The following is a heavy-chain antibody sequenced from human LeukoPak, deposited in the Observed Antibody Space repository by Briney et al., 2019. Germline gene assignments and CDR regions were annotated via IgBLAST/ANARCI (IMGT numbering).Heavy chain of an antibody. Sequence: SGGSLRLSCAASGFTFSSYWMSWVRQAPGKGLEWVANIKQDGSEKSYVDSVRGRFTISRDNAKNSLYLQMNSLRAEDTALYYCARAGGRLVPAAVRFDPCGQGTLVTVSS. CDR3: ARAGGRLVPAAVRFDP. CDR2: IKQDGSEK. V-gene: IGHV3-7*01. CDR1: GFTFSSYW. J-gene: IGHJ5*02. D-gene: IGHD2-2*01.